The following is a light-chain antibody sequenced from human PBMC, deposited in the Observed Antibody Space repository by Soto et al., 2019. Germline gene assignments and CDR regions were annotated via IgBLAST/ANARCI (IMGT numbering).Light chain of an antibody. CDR1: QSISNF. V-gene: IGKV1-39*01. Sequence: IPLTQSPSSLSTSVGDSVTITCRASQSISNFLNWYQHKPGKAPDLLIYAASTLFSGVPSRFRGSGSGTDFTLTITSLQPEDFATYYCQQSYRAPYTFGQGTKLEIK. CDR3: QQSYRAPYT. J-gene: IGKJ2*01. CDR2: AAS.